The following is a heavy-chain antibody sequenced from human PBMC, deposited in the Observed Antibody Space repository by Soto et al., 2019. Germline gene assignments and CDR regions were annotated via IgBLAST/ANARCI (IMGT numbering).Heavy chain of an antibody. Sequence: ASVKVSCKASGYTFTSYYMHWVRQAPGQGLEWMGIINPSGGSTSYAQKFQGRVTITADKSTSTAYMELSSLRSEDTAVYYCARAAYYYDSSGYYPGDYWGQGSLVTVSS. J-gene: IGHJ4*02. CDR2: INPSGGST. V-gene: IGHV1-46*01. CDR3: ARAAYYYDSSGYYPGDY. D-gene: IGHD3-22*01. CDR1: GYTFTSYY.